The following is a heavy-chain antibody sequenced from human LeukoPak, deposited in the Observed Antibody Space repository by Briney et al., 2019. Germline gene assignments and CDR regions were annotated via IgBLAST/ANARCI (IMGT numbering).Heavy chain of an antibody. J-gene: IGHJ5*02. Sequence: PSETLSLTCAVYGGSFSGYYWSWIRQPPGKGLEWIGEINHSGSTNYNPSLKSRATISVDTSKNQFSLKLSSVTAADTAVYYCARRTRYYYGSGTQNSAWFDPWGQGTLVTVSS. CDR1: GGSFSGYY. CDR3: ARRTRYYYGSGTQNSAWFDP. V-gene: IGHV4-34*01. CDR2: INHSGST. D-gene: IGHD3-10*01.